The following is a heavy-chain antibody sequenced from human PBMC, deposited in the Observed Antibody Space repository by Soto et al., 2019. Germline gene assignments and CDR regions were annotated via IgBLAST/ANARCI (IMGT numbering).Heavy chain of an antibody. Sequence: GGSLRFSCAASGFTFSSYAMSWVRQAPGKGLEWVSAISGSGGSTYYADSVKGRFTISRDNSKNTLYLQMNSLRSEDTAVYYCAKPPSGWERLPDAFDIWGQGTMVTVSS. CDR2: ISGSGGST. D-gene: IGHD1-1*01. CDR1: GFTFSSYA. V-gene: IGHV3-23*01. J-gene: IGHJ3*02. CDR3: AKPPSGWERLPDAFDI.